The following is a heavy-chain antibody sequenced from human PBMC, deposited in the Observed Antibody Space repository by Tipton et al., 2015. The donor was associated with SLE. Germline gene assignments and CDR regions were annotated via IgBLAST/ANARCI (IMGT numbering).Heavy chain of an antibody. V-gene: IGHV3-21*03. CDR1: GFPFSSYT. CDR2: ISNRNSYI. J-gene: IGHJ4*02. CDR3: ARDQSAMYFDY. Sequence: SLRLSCAASGFPFSSYTMNWVRQAPGKVLEWIASISNRNSYIYYADSVKGRFTISRDNAKNSLYLQMNSLRAEDTAIYYCARDQSAMYFDYWGQGTLVTVSS.